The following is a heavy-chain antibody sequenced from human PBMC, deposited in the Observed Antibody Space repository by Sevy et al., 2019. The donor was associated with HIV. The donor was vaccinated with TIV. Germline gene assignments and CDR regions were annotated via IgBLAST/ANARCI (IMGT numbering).Heavy chain of an antibody. CDR1: GFTFNDYY. CDR3: ARGKDGYNYVATFDY. D-gene: IGHD5-12*01. V-gene: IGHV3-11*06. J-gene: IGHJ4*02. Sequence: GGSLRLSCAASGFTFNDYYMSWIRQAPGRGLGWVSYISTSSSYTDYADSVKGRFTISRDNAKNSLYLQMNSLRAEDTAVYYCARGKDGYNYVATFDYWGQGTLVTVSS. CDR2: ISTSSSYT.